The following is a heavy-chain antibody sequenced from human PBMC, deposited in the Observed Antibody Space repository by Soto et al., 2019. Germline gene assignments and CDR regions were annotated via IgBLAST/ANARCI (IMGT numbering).Heavy chain of an antibody. V-gene: IGHV2-5*02. CDR2: IYWDDDN. CDR1: GFSLSTSEVG. D-gene: IGHD3-10*01. J-gene: IGHJ6*03. CDR3: ARPGPMLRGVYYYYYMDV. Sequence: QSTLKESGPTLVKPTQTLTLTCTFSGFSLSTSEVGVGWIRQPPGKALEWLALIYWDDDNRYSPSLKNRPTVTEDTTNNRVVLTMTNMDPVDTGTYYCARPGPMLRGVYYYYYMDVWGKGTAVTVSS.